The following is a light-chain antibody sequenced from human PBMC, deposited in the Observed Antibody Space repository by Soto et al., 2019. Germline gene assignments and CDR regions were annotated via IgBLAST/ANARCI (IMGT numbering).Light chain of an antibody. CDR3: QQYNTH. Sequence: DIQMTQSPSTLSASVGDRVTITCRASQSISSYLAWYQQKPGKAPKLLFYKASSLESGVPSRFSGSGSGTEFTLTISSLQPDDSATYYCQQYNTHFGGGTKVDIK. V-gene: IGKV1-5*03. J-gene: IGKJ4*01. CDR2: KAS. CDR1: QSISSY.